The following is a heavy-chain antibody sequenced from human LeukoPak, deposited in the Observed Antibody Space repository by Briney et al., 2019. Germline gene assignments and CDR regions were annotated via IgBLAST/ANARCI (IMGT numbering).Heavy chain of an antibody. Sequence: GGSLRLSCAASGFTFSSYNMNWVRQAPGKGLEWVSFISGSSEYIYYADSVKGRFTISRDNDKNSLYLQMNSLRAEDTAVYYCARGTRTTRDFDSWGQGTLVTVSS. CDR3: ARGTRTTRDFDS. CDR1: GFTFSSYN. V-gene: IGHV3-21*01. J-gene: IGHJ4*02. D-gene: IGHD4-11*01. CDR2: ISGSSEYI.